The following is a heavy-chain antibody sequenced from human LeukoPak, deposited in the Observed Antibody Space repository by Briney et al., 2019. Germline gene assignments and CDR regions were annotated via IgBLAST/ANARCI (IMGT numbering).Heavy chain of an antibody. J-gene: IGHJ4*02. Sequence: PGGSLRLSCAASGFAFSDQSMIWVRQAPGKGLEWVANINHDESKKYYVDSVEGRFTISRDNAKNSLYLQMNSLRAEDTAVYYCAISTSSSSPYWGQGTLVTVSS. V-gene: IGHV3-7*01. CDR3: AISTSSSSPY. D-gene: IGHD6-6*01. CDR1: GFAFSDQS. CDR2: INHDESKK.